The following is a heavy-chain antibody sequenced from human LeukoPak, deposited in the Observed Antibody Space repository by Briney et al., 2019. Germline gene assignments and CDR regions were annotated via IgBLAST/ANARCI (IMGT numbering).Heavy chain of an antibody. V-gene: IGHV3-23*01. CDR1: GFTFSSYA. D-gene: IGHD1-14*01. CDR2: ISGSGGST. CDR3: ATTRRKLSHFDH. J-gene: IGHJ4*02. Sequence: PGGSLRLSCAASGFTFSSYAMSWVRQAPGKGLEWVSAISGSGGSTYYADSVKGRFTISRDNSKNTLYLQMNSLRAEDTAVYYCATTRRKLSHFDHWGQGTLVTVSS.